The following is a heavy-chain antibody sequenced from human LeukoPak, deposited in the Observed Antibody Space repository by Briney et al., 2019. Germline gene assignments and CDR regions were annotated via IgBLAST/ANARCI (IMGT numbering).Heavy chain of an antibody. D-gene: IGHD6-6*01. CDR2: ISYDGSNK. V-gene: IGHV3-30*04. CDR3: ARDRVGSSYTATYYYYYMDV. Sequence: PGGSLRLSCAASGFTFSSYAMHWVRQARGKGLEWVAVISYDGSNKYYADSVKGRFTISRDNSKNTLYLQMNSLRAEDTAVYYCARDRVGSSYTATYYYYYMDVWGKGTTVTVSS. J-gene: IGHJ6*03. CDR1: GFTFSSYA.